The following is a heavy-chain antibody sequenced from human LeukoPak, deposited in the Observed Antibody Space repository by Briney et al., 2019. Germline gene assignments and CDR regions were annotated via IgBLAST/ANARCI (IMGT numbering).Heavy chain of an antibody. CDR3: ARALYSGEYYFDY. V-gene: IGHV3-23*01. CDR1: GFTFSSYA. Sequence: GGSLRLSCAASGFTFSSYAMSWVRQAPGKGLEWVSAISGSGGSTYYADSVKGRFTISRDNSKNTLYLQMNSLRAEDTAVYYCARALYSGEYYFDYWGQGTLVTVSS. D-gene: IGHD1-26*01. J-gene: IGHJ4*02. CDR2: ISGSGGST.